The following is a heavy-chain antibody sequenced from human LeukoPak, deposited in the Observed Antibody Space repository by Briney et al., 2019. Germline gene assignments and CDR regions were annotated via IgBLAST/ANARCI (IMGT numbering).Heavy chain of an antibody. CDR2: ISYDGSNK. D-gene: IGHD2-2*01. Sequence: GRSLRLSCAASGFTFSSYGMHWVRQAPGKGLEWVADISYDGSNKYYADSVKGRFTISRDNPKNTLYLQMNSLRAEDTGVYYCAKDQGYEEAMTRGYFDYWGQGTLVTVS. J-gene: IGHJ4*02. CDR1: GFTFSSYG. V-gene: IGHV3-30*18. CDR3: AKDQGYEEAMTRGYFDY.